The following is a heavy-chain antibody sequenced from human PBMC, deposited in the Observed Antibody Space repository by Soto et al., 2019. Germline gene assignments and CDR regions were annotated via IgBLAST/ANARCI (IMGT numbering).Heavy chain of an antibody. V-gene: IGHV3-30*18. CDR1: RFTFSSYG. D-gene: IGHD6-6*01. CDR2: ISYDGSNK. J-gene: IGHJ4*02. CDR3: AKDPYSSSSTVDY. Sequence: QVQLVESGGGVVQPGRSLRLSCAASRFTFSSYGMHWVRQAPGKGLEWVAVISYDGSNKYYADSVKGRFTISRDNSKNTLYLQMNSLRAEDTAVYYCAKDPYSSSSTVDYWGQGTLVTVSS.